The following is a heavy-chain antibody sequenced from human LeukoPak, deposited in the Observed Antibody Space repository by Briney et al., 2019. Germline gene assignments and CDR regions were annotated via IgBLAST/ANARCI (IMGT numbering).Heavy chain of an antibody. J-gene: IGHJ4*02. V-gene: IGHV1-69*13. CDR3: ARDCSGGSCHDY. CDR2: IIPIFGTA. CDR1: GGTFSSYA. D-gene: IGHD2-15*01. Sequence: SVKVSCKASGGTFSSYAISWVRQAPGQGLEWMGGIIPIFGTANYAQKFQGRVTITADESTSTAYMELSSLRSDDTAVYYCARDCSGGSCHDYWGQGTLVTVSS.